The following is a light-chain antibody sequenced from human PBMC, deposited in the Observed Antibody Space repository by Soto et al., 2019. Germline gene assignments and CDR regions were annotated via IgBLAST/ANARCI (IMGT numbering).Light chain of an antibody. J-gene: IGKJ1*01. V-gene: IGKV1-39*01. Sequence: SSLSASVEDRVIITCRASQSISNHLNWYQQKPGKAPKLLIFAASSLQSGVPSRFSGSRSGPDFTLTISSLQPEDFATYYCQQSYSSPPTFGQGTKVDIK. CDR3: QQSYSSPPT. CDR1: QSISNH. CDR2: AAS.